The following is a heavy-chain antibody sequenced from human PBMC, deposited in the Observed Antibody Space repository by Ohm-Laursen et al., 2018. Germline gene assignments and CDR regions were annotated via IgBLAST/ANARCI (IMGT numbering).Heavy chain of an antibody. CDR1: GFTFSNFW. CDR3: ARGWGRNDVDYFDY. J-gene: IGHJ4*02. CDR2: IKGDISEK. D-gene: IGHD1-1*01. V-gene: IGHV3-7*01. Sequence: SLRLSCAAFGFTFSNFWMSWVRQAPGKGLELVATIKGDISEKYSVDSVKGRFTISRDNAKNSLYLQMNSLRVEDTAVYYCARGWGRNDVDYFDYWGQGALVTVSS.